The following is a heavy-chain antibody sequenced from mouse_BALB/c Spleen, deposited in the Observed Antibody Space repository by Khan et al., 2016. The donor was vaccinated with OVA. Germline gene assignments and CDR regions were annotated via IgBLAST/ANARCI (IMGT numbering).Heavy chain of an antibody. CDR2: IYPGSGDT. CDR3: ARGGYGTSGAF. D-gene: IGHD1-1*01. Sequence: QVRLQQSGPELVKPGASVKMSCKASGYTFTDYVLTWVKQRTGQGLEWIGEIYPGSGDTYYNEKFKGKATLTADKSSDTAYMQLSSLTSEDSAVYFWARGGYGTSGAFWGQGTLVTVSA. V-gene: IGHV1-81*01. J-gene: IGHJ3*01. CDR1: GYTFTDYV.